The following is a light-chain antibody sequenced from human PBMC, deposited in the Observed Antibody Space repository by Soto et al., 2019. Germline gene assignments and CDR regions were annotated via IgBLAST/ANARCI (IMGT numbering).Light chain of an antibody. J-gene: IGKJ2*01. Sequence: DIVMTQSPDSLAVSLGERATINCKSSQRVLYSSNNKNYLAWYQQKPGQPHKLLIYWASTRESGVPDRFSGSGSGTDFTLTISSLQAEDVAVYYCQQYYSSPQTFGQGTKLEIK. V-gene: IGKV4-1*01. CDR2: WAS. CDR3: QQYYSSPQT. CDR1: QRVLYSSNNKNY.